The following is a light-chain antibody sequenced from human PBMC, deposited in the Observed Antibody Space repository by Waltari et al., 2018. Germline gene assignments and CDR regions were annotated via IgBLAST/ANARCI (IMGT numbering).Light chain of an antibody. CDR2: QDS. V-gene: IGLV3-25*03. CDR1: TLPKQY. CDR3: QSADSTNTYVI. Sequence: SYELTQPPSVSVSPGQTAKITCSGDTLPKQYAYWYQQKPGQAPAVVIFQDSQRPSGIPERFSGSSSGTTATLTISGVQAEDEADYHCQSADSTNTYVIFGGGTKLTVL. J-gene: IGLJ2*01.